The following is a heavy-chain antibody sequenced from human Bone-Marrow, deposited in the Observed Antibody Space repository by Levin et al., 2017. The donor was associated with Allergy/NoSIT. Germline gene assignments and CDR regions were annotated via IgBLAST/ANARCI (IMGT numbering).Heavy chain of an antibody. J-gene: IGHJ4*02. V-gene: IGHV2-5*02. CDR3: ALWFGEVHLDY. D-gene: IGHD3-10*01. CDR2: ISGDDDK. Sequence: KWSGPTLVKPPQALTLTCTFSGFSLTTTGVSVAWIRQPPGKALEWIALISGDDDKRYSPSLKSRVTITKDTSKTQVVLTMTNMDPVDTATYYCALWFGEVHLDYWGRGTLVTVSS. CDR1: GFSLTTTGVS.